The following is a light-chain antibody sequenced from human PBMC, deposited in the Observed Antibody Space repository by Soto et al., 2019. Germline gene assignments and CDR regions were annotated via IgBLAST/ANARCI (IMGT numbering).Light chain of an antibody. J-gene: IGKJ4*01. Sequence: ETVLTQSPVTLSLSPGERATLSCRASQSVSRYLAWYQHKPGQAPRLLIYDASNRATGIPARFSGSGSETDFTLTISSLEPEDSAVYYCQQRSNWPLTFGGGTKVEIK. V-gene: IGKV3-11*01. CDR2: DAS. CDR1: QSVSRY. CDR3: QQRSNWPLT.